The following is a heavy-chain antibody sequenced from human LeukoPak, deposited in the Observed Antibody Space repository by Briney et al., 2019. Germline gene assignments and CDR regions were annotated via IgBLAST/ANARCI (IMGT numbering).Heavy chain of an antibody. CDR3: ARDHDFWSGYYTNYFDY. D-gene: IGHD3-3*01. Sequence: PGGSLRLSCAASGFTFSDYTMNWVRQAPGKGLEWVSYISSSSSTIYYADSVKGRFTISRDNAKNSLYLQMNSLRDEDTAVYYCARDHDFWSGYYTNYFDYWGQGTLVTVSS. V-gene: IGHV3-48*02. J-gene: IGHJ4*02. CDR2: ISSSSSTI. CDR1: GFTFSDYT.